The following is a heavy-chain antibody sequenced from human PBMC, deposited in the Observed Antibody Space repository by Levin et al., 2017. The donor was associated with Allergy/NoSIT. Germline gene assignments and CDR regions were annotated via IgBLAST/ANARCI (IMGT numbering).Heavy chain of an antibody. CDR3: TTDPPDSGWRFDS. V-gene: IGHV3-33*01. CDR2: IWYDGSNK. D-gene: IGHD6-19*01. CDR1: GFTFRTYA. J-gene: IGHJ4*02. Sequence: RAGGSLRLSCGASGFTFRTYAMHWVRQAPGKGLEWVSMIWYDGSNKFYADSVKGRFTTSRDNSKNTVFLQMNSLRVEDTAVYYCTTDPPDSGWRFDSWGQGTLVTVSS.